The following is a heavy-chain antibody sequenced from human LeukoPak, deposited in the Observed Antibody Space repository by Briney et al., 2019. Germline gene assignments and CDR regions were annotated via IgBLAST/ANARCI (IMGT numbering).Heavy chain of an antibody. CDR2: IIPILGIA. D-gene: IGHD2-21*01. CDR1: GGTFSSYA. V-gene: IGHV1-69*04. Sequence: ASVKVSCKASGGTFSSYAISWVRQAPGQGLEWMGRIIPILGIANYAQKFQGRVTITADKSTSTAYMELSSLRSEDTAVYYCARRGESLGMDVWGQGTTVTVSS. CDR3: ARRGESLGMDV. J-gene: IGHJ6*02.